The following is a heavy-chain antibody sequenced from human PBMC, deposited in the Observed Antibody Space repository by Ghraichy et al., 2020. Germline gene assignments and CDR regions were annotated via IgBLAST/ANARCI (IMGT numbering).Heavy chain of an antibody. CDR1: GFRFSRYS. CDR3: VTYPGGYTESLFY. J-gene: IGHJ4*02. CDR2: ISDRGDNI. D-gene: IGHD3-10*01. V-gene: IGHV3-48*01. Sequence: GGSLRLSCTASGFRFSRYSFNWVRQTPGKGLEWVSHISDRGDNIKYADFVKGRFTISRDDAKNSLYLQMTSLRGEDTAVYYCVTYPGGYTESLFYWGQGTLVTVSS.